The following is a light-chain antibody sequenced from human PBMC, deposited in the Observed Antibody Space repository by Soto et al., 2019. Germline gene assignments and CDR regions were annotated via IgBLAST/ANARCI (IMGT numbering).Light chain of an antibody. CDR2: GAS. J-gene: IGKJ1*01. CDR3: QQYGSSGT. CDR1: QSVSNNY. V-gene: IGKV3-20*01. Sequence: ENVLTQSPGTLSLSPGERATLSCRASQSVSNNYLAWYQQKPGQAPRLLIYGASNRATGIPDRSSGSGSGTDFTLTISRLEPEDFAVYYCQQYGSSGTFGQGTKVDI.